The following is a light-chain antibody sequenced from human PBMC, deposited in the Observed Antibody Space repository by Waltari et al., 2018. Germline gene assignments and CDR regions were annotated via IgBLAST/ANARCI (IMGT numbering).Light chain of an antibody. CDR2: DAS. V-gene: IGKV3-11*01. CDR1: QGVSTS. J-gene: IGKJ5*01. CDR3: QQRSNWPPVT. Sequence: EIVLTQSPATLSLSPGERATLSCKASQGVSTSLTGYQQKPGQAPRLLIFDASNRAPGIPARFSGSWSGTDFTLAISSLEPEDFAVYYCQQRSNWPPVTFRQGTRLGIK.